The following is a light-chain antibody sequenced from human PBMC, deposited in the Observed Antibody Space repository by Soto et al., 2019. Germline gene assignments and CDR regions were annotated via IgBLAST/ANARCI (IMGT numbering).Light chain of an antibody. CDR1: QSVSSN. CDR3: QQYGSSGT. J-gene: IGKJ1*01. Sequence: EIVMMQSPATLSVSQGERATLSCRASQSVSSNLAWYQQKPGQAPRLLIYGASTRATGIPARFSGSGSGTDFTLTISSLQSEDFAVYYCQQYGSSGTFGQGTKVDI. V-gene: IGKV3-15*01. CDR2: GAS.